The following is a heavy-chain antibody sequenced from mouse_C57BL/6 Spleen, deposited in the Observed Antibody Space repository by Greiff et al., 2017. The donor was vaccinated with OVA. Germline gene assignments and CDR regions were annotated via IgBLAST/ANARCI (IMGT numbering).Heavy chain of an antibody. CDR1: GYTFTSYW. Sequence: VKLQQPGAELVRPGSSVKLSCKASGYTFTSYWMHWVKQRPIQGLEWIGNIDPSDSETHYNQKFKDKATLTVDKSSSTAYMQLSSLTSEDSAVYYCARGTGTRYFDDWGKGTTLTVSS. CDR3: ARGTGTRYFDD. V-gene: IGHV1-52*01. D-gene: IGHD4-1*01. CDR2: IDPSDSET. J-gene: IGHJ2*01.